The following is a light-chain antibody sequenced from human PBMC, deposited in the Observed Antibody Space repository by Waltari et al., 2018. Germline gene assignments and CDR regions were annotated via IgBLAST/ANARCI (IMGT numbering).Light chain of an antibody. CDR3: SSYAGSNGMV. CDR1: NSDIGAYNY. J-gene: IGLJ3*02. Sequence: QSALTQPPSASGSPGQSVTISCTGTNSDIGAYNYVSWYQQYPGKAPRVVIYEVSQRPPGVPGRFSWSKSGNTASLTVSGLQAEDEAEYHCSSYAGSNGMVFGGGTKVTVL. V-gene: IGLV2-8*01. CDR2: EVS.